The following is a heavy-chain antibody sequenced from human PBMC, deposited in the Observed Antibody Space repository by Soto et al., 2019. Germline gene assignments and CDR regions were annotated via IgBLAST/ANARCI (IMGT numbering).Heavy chain of an antibody. CDR3: AKDPSYARGYYNDSFDI. V-gene: IGHV3-23*01. CDR2: ISGSGGST. Sequence: PGESLCLSCAASGFTFSSYAISWVRQAPGKGLEWVSAISGSGGSTYYADSVKGRFTIFRDNSKNTLYLQMNSLRAEDTAVYYCAKDPSYARGYYNDSFDIWGQGTMVTVSS. CDR1: GFTFSSYA. D-gene: IGHD3-3*01. J-gene: IGHJ3*02.